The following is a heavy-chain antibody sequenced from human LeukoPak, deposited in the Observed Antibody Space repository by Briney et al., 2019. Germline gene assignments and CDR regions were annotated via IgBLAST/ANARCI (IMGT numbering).Heavy chain of an antibody. V-gene: IGHV4-34*01. Sequence: SETLSLTCAVFGGSFSGQYWSWIRQPPGKGLEWIGEINHRGSTTYNPSLKSRVTISVDTSKSQFSLKVRSLTAADTAVYYCARDRYSNSFYYYYAMDVWGQGTTVTVSS. CDR3: ARDRYSNSFYYYYAMDV. D-gene: IGHD4-11*01. CDR2: INHRGST. CDR1: GGSFSGQY. J-gene: IGHJ6*02.